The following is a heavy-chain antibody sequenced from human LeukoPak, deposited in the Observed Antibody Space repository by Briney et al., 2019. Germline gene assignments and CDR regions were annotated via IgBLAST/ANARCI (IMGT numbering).Heavy chain of an antibody. V-gene: IGHV3-21*01. CDR1: GFTFSSYG. J-gene: IGHJ4*02. CDR3: ARDLLGWELHYFDY. D-gene: IGHD1-26*01. Sequence: GGSLRLSCAASGFTFSSYGMSWVRQAPGKGLEWVSSISGSSGYIYYADSVKGRFSISRDNAKNSLYLQMNSLRAEDTAVYYCARDLLGWELHYFDYWGQGTLVTVSS. CDR2: ISGSSGYI.